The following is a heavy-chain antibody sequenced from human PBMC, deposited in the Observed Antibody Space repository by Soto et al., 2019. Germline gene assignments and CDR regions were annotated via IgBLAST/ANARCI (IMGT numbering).Heavy chain of an antibody. CDR3: AGESRSGTGAFDI. Sequence: ASVKVSCKASAYTLTSYGISWVRQAPGQGLEWMGWISAYNGNKNYAQKLQGRVTMTTDTSTSTAYMELRSLRSDDTAVYYCAGESRSGTGAFDIWGQGTMVTVSS. D-gene: IGHD1-1*01. J-gene: IGHJ3*02. V-gene: IGHV1-18*01. CDR1: AYTLTSYG. CDR2: ISAYNGNK.